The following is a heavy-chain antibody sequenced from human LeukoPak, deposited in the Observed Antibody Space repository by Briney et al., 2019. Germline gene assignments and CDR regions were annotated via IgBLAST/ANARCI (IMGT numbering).Heavy chain of an antibody. CDR3: AKGDGEFEY. J-gene: IGHJ4*02. CDR1: GYKFTSYW. CDR2: IYPSDSDT. D-gene: IGHD3-10*01. Sequence: EESLKISCEASGYKFTSYWIGWMRQMPGKGLEWMGVIYPSDSDTRYNLSFEGQVTISADKSINTAYLQWSSLRPSDTAVYYCAKGDGEFEYWGQGTLVTVSS. V-gene: IGHV5-51*01.